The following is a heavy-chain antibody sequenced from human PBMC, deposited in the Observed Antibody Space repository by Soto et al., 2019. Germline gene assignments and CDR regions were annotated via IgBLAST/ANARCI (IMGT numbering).Heavy chain of an antibody. Sequence: SLTCAISGDSVSSNSAAWNWIRQSPSRGLEWLGRTYYRSKWYNDYAVSVKSRITINPDTSKNQFSLQLNSVTPEDTAVYYCARNKLIHKYCSSTSCYSGLDGMDVWGQRTKVTAS. CDR2: TYYRSKWYN. CDR1: GDSVSSNSAA. V-gene: IGHV6-1*01. D-gene: IGHD2-2*02. J-gene: IGHJ6*02. CDR3: ARNKLIHKYCSSTSCYSGLDGMDV.